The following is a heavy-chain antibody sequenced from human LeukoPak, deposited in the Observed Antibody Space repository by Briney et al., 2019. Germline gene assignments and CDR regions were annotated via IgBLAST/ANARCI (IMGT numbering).Heavy chain of an antibody. V-gene: IGHV1-2*02. J-gene: IGHJ6*02. CDR3: ARDATYYYDSSGSYGMDV. D-gene: IGHD3-22*01. Sequence: ASVKVSCKASGYTFTGYYMHWVRQAPGQGLEWMGWINPNSGGTNYAQKFQGRVTMTRDTSISTAYMELSRLRSDDTAVYYCARDATYYYDSSGSYGMDVWGQGTTVTVSS. CDR2: INPNSGGT. CDR1: GYTFTGYY.